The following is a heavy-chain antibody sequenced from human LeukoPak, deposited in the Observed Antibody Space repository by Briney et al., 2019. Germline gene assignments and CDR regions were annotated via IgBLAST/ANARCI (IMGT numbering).Heavy chain of an antibody. D-gene: IGHD5-24*01. CDR2: IWYDGSNK. Sequence: AGGSLRLSCAASGFTFSSYGMHWVRQAPGKGLEWVAVIWYDGSNKYYADSVKGRFTISRDNSKNTLYLQMNSLRAEDTAVYYCARDHSDGYNPLNWFDPWGQGTLVTVSS. J-gene: IGHJ5*02. CDR3: ARDHSDGYNPLNWFDP. V-gene: IGHV3-33*01. CDR1: GFTFSSYG.